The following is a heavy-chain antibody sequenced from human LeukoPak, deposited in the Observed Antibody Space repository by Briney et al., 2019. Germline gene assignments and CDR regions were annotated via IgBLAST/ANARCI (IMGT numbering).Heavy chain of an antibody. Sequence: GGSLRLSCAASGFTFSSYGMHWVRQAPGKGLEWVAVISNDGSNKYYADSVKGRFTISRDNSKNTLYLQMNSLRAEDTAVYYCAKDWNFQGVLFDLGYWGQGALVTVS. CDR3: AKDWNFQGVLFDLGY. CDR1: GFTFSSYG. CDR2: ISNDGSNK. D-gene: IGHD1-1*01. V-gene: IGHV3-30*18. J-gene: IGHJ4*02.